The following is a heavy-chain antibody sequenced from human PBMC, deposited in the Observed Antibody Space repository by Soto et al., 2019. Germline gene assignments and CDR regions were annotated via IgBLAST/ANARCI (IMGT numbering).Heavy chain of an antibody. Sequence: GGSLRLSCEASGFTFRNYDMHWVRQGTGKGLEWVSGISAAGDPDYADSVEGRFTISRDNSKNTLYLQTNSLRAEDTAVYYCARKDSSSSLFSDYHYGMDVWGQGTTVTVYS. CDR1: GFTFRNYD. D-gene: IGHD6-6*01. J-gene: IGHJ6*02. V-gene: IGHV3-13*05. CDR2: ISAAGDP. CDR3: ARKDSSSSLFSDYHYGMDV.